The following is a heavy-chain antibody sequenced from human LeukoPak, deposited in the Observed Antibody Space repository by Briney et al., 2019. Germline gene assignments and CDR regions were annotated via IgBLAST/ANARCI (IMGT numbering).Heavy chain of an antibody. V-gene: IGHV3-23*01. D-gene: IGHD6-19*01. CDR2: ISGNGVDT. J-gene: IGHJ3*02. CDR3: AKPMRQWRIDAFDI. CDR1: GFTFSSKS. Sequence: GGSLRLSCAASGFTFSSKSMTWVRQAPGKGLEWVSAISGNGVDTFYADSVKGRFTISRDNSKNTLYLQMNSLRAEDTAVYYCAKPMRQWRIDAFDIWGQGTMVTVSS.